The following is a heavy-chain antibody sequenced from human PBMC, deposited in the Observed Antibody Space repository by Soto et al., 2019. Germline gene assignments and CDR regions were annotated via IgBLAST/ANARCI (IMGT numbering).Heavy chain of an antibody. Sequence: PGGSLRLSCAASGFTFSSYSMNWVRQAPGKGLEWVSSISSSSSYIYYADSVKGRFTISRDNAKNSLYLQMNSLRAEDTAVYYCATLGVDYYDSSGYYVFDYWGQGTLVTVSS. CDR1: GFTFSSYS. CDR3: ATLGVDYYDSSGYYVFDY. D-gene: IGHD3-22*01. V-gene: IGHV3-21*01. CDR2: ISSSSSYI. J-gene: IGHJ4*02.